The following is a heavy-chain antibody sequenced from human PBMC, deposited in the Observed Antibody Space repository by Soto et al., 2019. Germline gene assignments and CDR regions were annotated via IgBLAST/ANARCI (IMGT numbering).Heavy chain of an antibody. CDR3: ARSQGSSTSLEIYYYYYYGMDA. V-gene: IGHV1-69*01. CDR1: GGTFGSYA. J-gene: IGHJ6*02. Sequence: QVQLVQSGAEVKEPGSSVKVSCKASGGTFGSYAISWVRQAPGQGLEWMGGIIPITATANYAQKFQGRVTITADESTSTASMQLSSLRSEDTAVYYCARSQGSSTSLEIYYYYYYGMDAWGQGTTVTVSS. D-gene: IGHD2-2*01. CDR2: IIPITATA.